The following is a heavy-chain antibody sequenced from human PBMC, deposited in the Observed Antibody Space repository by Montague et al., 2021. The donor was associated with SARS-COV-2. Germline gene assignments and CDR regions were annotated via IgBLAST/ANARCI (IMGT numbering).Heavy chain of an antibody. CDR1: GGSISGSNW. CDR3: ARARDPLRYVDWLNI. V-gene: IGHV4-4*02. D-gene: IGHD3-9*01. CDR2: IYRIGST. Sequence: SETLPLTCAVSGGSISGSNWWCWVRQPPGKVLEWIGVIYRIGSTNYNPSLKSRVTITVDKSKNQFSLKLSSVTAAATDVYYSARARDPLRYVDWLNIWGQGTLVTVSS. J-gene: IGHJ4*02.